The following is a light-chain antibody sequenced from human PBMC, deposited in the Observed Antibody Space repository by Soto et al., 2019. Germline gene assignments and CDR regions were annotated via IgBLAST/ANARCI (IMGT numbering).Light chain of an antibody. Sequence: QSALTQPPSASGSRGQSVTISCTGTSSDVGGYKYVSWYQQHPGKAPQLMIFEVNKRPSGVPDRFSGSKSGNTASLTVSGLQAEDEADYYCSSYAGINNLGVFGTGTKLTVL. CDR3: SSYAGINNLGV. V-gene: IGLV2-8*01. J-gene: IGLJ1*01. CDR2: EVN. CDR1: SSDVGGYKY.